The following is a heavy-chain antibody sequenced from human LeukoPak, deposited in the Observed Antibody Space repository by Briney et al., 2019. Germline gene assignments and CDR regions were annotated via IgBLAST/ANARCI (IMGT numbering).Heavy chain of an antibody. CDR1: GYTLTELS. CDR3: AGGADY. CDR2: IIPIFGTA. J-gene: IGHJ4*02. V-gene: IGHV1-69*13. Sequence: SVKVSCKVSGYTLTELSMHWVRQAPGQGLEWMGGIIPIFGTANYAQKFQGRVTITADESTSTAYMELSSLRSEDTAVYYCAGGADYWGQGTLVTVSS.